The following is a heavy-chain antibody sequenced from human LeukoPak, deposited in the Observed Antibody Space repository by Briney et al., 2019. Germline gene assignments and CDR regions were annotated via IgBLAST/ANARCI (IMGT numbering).Heavy chain of an antibody. Sequence: ASVKVSCKASGGTFSSYAISWVRQAPGQGLEWMGGIIPIFGTANYAQKFQGRVTITTDESTSTAYMEPSSLRSEDTAVYYCATDRHYYDSSGYSVHWGQGTLVTVSS. CDR2: IIPIFGTA. D-gene: IGHD3-22*01. J-gene: IGHJ4*02. CDR3: ATDRHYYDSSGYSVH. CDR1: GGTFSSYA. V-gene: IGHV1-69*05.